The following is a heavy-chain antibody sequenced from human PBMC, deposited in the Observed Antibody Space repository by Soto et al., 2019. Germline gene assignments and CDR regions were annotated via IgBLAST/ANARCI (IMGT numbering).Heavy chain of an antibody. D-gene: IGHD3-10*01. CDR3: ARGNKGPGHYGPGSQGWYGP. Sequence: QVQLVQSGAEVKKPRSSVRVSCKVSGGTFISHAINWLRQAPGQGLEWMGVIIPVTETPNNAEKFQGRVTITADKATTTVYMELSSLTFDDTAVYFCARGNKGPGHYGPGSQGWYGPWGQGTLVTVSS. J-gene: IGHJ5*02. V-gene: IGHV1-69*06. CDR1: GGTFISHA. CDR2: IIPVTETP.